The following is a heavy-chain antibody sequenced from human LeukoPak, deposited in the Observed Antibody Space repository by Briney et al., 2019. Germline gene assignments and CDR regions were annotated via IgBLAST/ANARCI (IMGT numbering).Heavy chain of an antibody. Sequence: SETLSLTCAVSGGSISGSNWWNWVRQSPGKGLEWIGEVHYSGRTNYNSSLKSRITMSVDKSKNLFSLKLTSVTAADTAVYYCARGGTTVPSLDPWGQGTLVTVSS. CDR2: VHYSGRT. J-gene: IGHJ5*02. D-gene: IGHD4-17*01. CDR3: ARGGTTVPSLDP. V-gene: IGHV4-4*02. CDR1: GGSISGSNW.